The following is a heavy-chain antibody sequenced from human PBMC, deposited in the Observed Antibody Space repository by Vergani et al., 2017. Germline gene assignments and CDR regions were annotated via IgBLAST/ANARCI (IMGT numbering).Heavy chain of an antibody. V-gene: IGHV3-43*02. J-gene: IGHJ5*02. D-gene: IGHD2-2*01. CDR2: ISGDGGST. CDR3: AKDYGNNVVVPAATDNWFDP. Sequence: DVQLVESGGGVVQPGGSLRLSCAASGFTFDDYAMHWVRQAPGKGLEWVSLISGDGGSTYYADSVKGRFTISRDNSKNSLYMQMNSLRTEDTALYYCAKDYGNNVVVPAATDNWFDPWGQGTLVTVSS. CDR1: GFTFDDYA.